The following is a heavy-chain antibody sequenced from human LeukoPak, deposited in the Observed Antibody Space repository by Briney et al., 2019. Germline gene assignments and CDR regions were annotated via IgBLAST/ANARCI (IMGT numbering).Heavy chain of an antibody. J-gene: IGHJ6*02. CDR1: GFTFSSYY. V-gene: IGHV3-7*03. CDR3: TRDLAAVPGPRMDV. Sequence: PGGSLRLSCAASGFTFSSYYMSWVRQAPGKGLEWVALINPDGSERYYVDSVKGRFTISRDNAKNPLYLQMDSLRDDDTAMYFCTRDLAAVPGPRMDVWGQGTTVTVSS. CDR2: INPDGSER. D-gene: IGHD6-19*01.